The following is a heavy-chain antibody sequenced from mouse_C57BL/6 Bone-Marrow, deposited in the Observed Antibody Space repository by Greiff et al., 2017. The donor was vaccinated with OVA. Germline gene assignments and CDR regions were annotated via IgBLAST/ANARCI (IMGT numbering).Heavy chain of an antibody. CDR2: IRYKPNGSTT. D-gene: IGHD4-1*01. J-gene: IGHJ2*01. CDR3: ARYNGREAGDYFDN. V-gene: IGHV7-3*01. CDR1: GFTFTNYY. Sequence: EVQVVESGGGLVQPGDSLSLSCAASGFTFTNYYMSWVRQPPGKALEWLAFIRYKPNGSTTEFSASVKCRFTIARDNSQSILYLQKDALRAEDKATYDCARYNGREAGDYFDNWGKGTALTVAS.